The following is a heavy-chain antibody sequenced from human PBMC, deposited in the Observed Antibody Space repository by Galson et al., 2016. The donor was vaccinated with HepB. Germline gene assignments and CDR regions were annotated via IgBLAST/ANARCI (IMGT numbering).Heavy chain of an antibody. D-gene: IGHD3-22*01. V-gene: IGHV4-39*01. CDR1: GGSINSRSYY. J-gene: IGHJ4*02. Sequence: ETLSLTCSVSGGSINSRSYYWAWLRQPPGKGLEWIGSVYYDGRTSYNPSLQNRVTLSIDTSKNQFSLRLSSVTAADTSVYYCARLLGYDSSDIWGQGTLVIVSS. CDR3: ARLLGYDSSDI. CDR2: VYYDGRT.